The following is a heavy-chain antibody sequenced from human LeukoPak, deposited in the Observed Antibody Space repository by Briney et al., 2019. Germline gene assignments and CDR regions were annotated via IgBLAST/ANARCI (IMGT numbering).Heavy chain of an antibody. J-gene: IGHJ6*02. D-gene: IGHD3-3*01. CDR1: GYTFTGYY. CDR3: ARDLDDFWSGLYYGMDV. V-gene: IGHV1-2*02. CDR2: INPNSGGT. Sequence: ASVKVSCKASGYTFTGYYMHWVRQAPGQGLEWMGWINPNSGGTNCAQKFQGRVTMTRDTSISTAYMELSRLRSDDTAVYYCARDLDDFWSGLYYGMDVWGQGTTVTVSS.